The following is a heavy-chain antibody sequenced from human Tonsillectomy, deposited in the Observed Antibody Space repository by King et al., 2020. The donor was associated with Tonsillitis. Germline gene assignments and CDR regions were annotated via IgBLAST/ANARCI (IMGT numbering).Heavy chain of an antibody. D-gene: IGHD3-22*01. V-gene: IGHV4-59*01. Sequence: QLQESGPGLVKPSETLSLTCTVAGGSISSYYWSWIRQPPGNGLEWIGDIYYSGSTNYNPSLKSRVTISVDTSKNQFSLKLSSVTAADTAVYYCARDQNYYDSSGYYRGGFDYWGQGTLVTVSS. CDR2: IYYSGST. CDR3: ARDQNYYDSSGYYRGGFDY. J-gene: IGHJ4*02. CDR1: GGSISSYY.